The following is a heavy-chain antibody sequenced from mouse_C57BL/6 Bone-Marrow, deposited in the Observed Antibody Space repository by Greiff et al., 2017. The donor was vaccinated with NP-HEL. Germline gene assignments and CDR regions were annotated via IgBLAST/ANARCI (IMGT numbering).Heavy chain of an antibody. CDR2: INPGSGGT. J-gene: IGHJ4*01. CDR1: GYAFTNYL. CDR3: ARNVNPYYAMDY. Sequence: QVQLQQSGAELVRPGTSVKVSCKASGYAFTNYLIEWVKQRPGQGLEWIGVINPGSGGTNYNEKFKGKATLTADKSSSTAYMQLSSLTSEDSAVYFCARNVNPYYAMDYWGQGTSVTVSS. V-gene: IGHV1-54*01.